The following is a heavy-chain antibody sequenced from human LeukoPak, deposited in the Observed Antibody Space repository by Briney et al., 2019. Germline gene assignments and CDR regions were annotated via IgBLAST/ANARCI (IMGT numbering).Heavy chain of an antibody. CDR3: ARHTRGYCSSTSCPKYYYYYYYMDV. CDR1: GGSTGTSSYY. J-gene: IGHJ6*03. D-gene: IGHD2-2*01. Sequence: SETLSLTCTVSGGSTGTSSYYWSWIRQPPGKGLEWIGEINHSGSTNYNPSLKSRVTISVDTSKNQFSLKLSSVTAADTAVYYCARHTRGYCSSTSCPKYYYYYYYMDVWGKGTTVTVSS. CDR2: INHSGST. V-gene: IGHV4-39*01.